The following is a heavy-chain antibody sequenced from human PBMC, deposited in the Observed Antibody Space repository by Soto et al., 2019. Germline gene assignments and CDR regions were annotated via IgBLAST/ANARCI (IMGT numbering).Heavy chain of an antibody. CDR2: IYPGDSDT. CDR3: ARHDLLWFGDRYYYYLDV. V-gene: IGHV5-51*01. J-gene: IGHJ6*03. D-gene: IGHD3-10*01. CDR1: GYSITSYW. Sequence: PVQPMKNSCKGAGYSITSYWSRCVRKMPGKGLEWMGIIYPGDSDTRYSPSFQGQVTISADKSISTAYLQWSSLKASDTAMYYCARHDLLWFGDRYYYYLDVWGKGTTVTVSS.